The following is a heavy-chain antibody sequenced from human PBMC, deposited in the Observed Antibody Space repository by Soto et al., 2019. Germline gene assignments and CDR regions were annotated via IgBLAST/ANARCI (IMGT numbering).Heavy chain of an antibody. V-gene: IGHV4-31*03. Sequence: PSETLSLTCTVSGGSISSGGYYFICIGQRPGKGLELIGYIYYSGSTYYNPSLKSRVTISVDTSKNQFSLKLSSVTAADTAVYYCARAPYGGNGGGFDYWGQGTLVTVSS. J-gene: IGHJ4*02. D-gene: IGHD4-17*01. CDR3: ARAPYGGNGGGFDY. CDR1: GGSISSGGYY. CDR2: IYYSGST.